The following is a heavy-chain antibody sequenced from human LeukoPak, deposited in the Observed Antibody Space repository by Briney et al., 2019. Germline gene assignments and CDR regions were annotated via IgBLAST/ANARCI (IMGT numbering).Heavy chain of an antibody. CDR2: IYYSGST. J-gene: IGHJ3*02. CDR3: ARAGPAAIIDAFDI. V-gene: IGHV4-59*01. D-gene: IGHD2-2*02. Sequence: SETLSLTCTVSGGSISSYYWSWIRQPPGKGLEWIGYIYYSGSTNYNPSLKSRVTISVDTSKNQFSLKLSSVTAADTAVYYCARAGPAAIIDAFDIWGQGTMVTVSS. CDR1: GGSISSYY.